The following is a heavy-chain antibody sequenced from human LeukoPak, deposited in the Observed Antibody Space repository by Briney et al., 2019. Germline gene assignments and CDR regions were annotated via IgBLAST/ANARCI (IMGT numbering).Heavy chain of an antibody. J-gene: IGHJ4*02. CDR3: ARDRALTGYHY. CDR1: GGTFSSYA. Sequence: SVKVSCKASGGTFSSYAISWVRQAPGQGLEWMGRIIPIFGTANYAQKFQGRVTITTDESTSTAYMELSRLRSDDTAVYYCARDRALTGYHYWGQGTLVTVSS. D-gene: IGHD3-9*01. V-gene: IGHV1-69*05. CDR2: IIPIFGTA.